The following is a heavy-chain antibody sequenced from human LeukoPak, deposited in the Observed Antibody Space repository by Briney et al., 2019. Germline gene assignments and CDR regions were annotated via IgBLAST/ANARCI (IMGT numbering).Heavy chain of an antibody. CDR2: ISSSGSTV. CDR1: GFTFSSYE. CDR3: ARDYGGSSPFDY. J-gene: IGHJ4*02. D-gene: IGHD4-23*01. Sequence: GGSLRLSCAASGFTFSSYEMNWVRQAPGKGLEWVSYISSSGSTVYYADSVKGRFTISRDNAKNSLYLQMNSLRAEDTAVYYCARDYGGSSPFDYWGQGTLVTVSS. V-gene: IGHV3-48*03.